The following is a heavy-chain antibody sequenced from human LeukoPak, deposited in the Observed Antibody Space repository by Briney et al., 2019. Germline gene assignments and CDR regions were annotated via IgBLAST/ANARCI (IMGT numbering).Heavy chain of an antibody. CDR1: GFAFSGYS. D-gene: IGHD1-26*01. CDR2: IRTTSTSI. Sequence: GGSLRLSCAASGFAFSGYSMNWVRQAPGRGPEWVSLIRTTSTSIYYADSVTGRFTVSRDNAKNSLYLQMNSLRAEDTAVYYCARGVGATHFDCWGQGTLVTVST. CDR3: ARGVGATHFDC. V-gene: IGHV3-21*06. J-gene: IGHJ4*02.